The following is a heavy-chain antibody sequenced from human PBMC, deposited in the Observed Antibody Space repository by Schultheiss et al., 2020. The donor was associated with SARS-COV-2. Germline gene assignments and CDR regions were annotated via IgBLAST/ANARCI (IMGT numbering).Heavy chain of an antibody. CDR3: ARLFGYERHGGPYFDY. Sequence: GGSLRLSCAASGFTFRSYWLSWVRQAPGKGLEWVANINQDGTEEYYVDSVKGRFTFSRDNAKNSLYLQMNSLRADDTAVYYCARLFGYERHGGPYFDYWGQGTLVTVSS. CDR1: GFTFRSYW. CDR2: INQDGTEE. V-gene: IGHV3-7*03. J-gene: IGHJ4*02. D-gene: IGHD1-1*01.